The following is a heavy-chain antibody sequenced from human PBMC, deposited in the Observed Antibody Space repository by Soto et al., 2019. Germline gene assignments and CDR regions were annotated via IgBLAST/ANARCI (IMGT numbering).Heavy chain of an antibody. CDR2: IWYDGSNK. D-gene: IGHD3-3*01. Sequence: QVQLVESGGGVVQPGRSLRLSCAASGFTFSSYGMHWVRQAPGKGLEWVAVIWYDGSNKYYANSVKGRFTISRDNSKNTLYLQMGSLRAEDMAVYYCARDSLLDYWGQGTLVTVSS. J-gene: IGHJ4*02. CDR3: ARDSLLDY. V-gene: IGHV3-33*01. CDR1: GFTFSSYG.